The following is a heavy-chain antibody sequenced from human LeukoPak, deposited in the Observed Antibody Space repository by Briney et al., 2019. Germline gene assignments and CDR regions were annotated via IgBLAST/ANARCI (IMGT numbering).Heavy chain of an antibody. J-gene: IGHJ4*02. CDR3: ARVITMIVVVSRYYFDY. V-gene: IGHV4-38-2*02. Sequence: ASEALSLTCTVSGYSISSGYYWGWIRQPPGKGLEWIGSIYHSGSTYYNPSLKSRVTISVDTSKNQFSLKLSSVTAADTAVYYCARVITMIVVVSRYYFDYWGQGTLVTVSS. CDR1: GYSISSGYY. CDR2: IYHSGST. D-gene: IGHD3-22*01.